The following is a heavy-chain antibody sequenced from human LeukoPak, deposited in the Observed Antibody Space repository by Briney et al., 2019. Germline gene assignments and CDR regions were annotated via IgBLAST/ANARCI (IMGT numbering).Heavy chain of an antibody. CDR3: ARGRSGNYFDY. CDR1: GFTFSTYW. J-gene: IGHJ4*02. V-gene: IGHV3-74*01. D-gene: IGHD1-26*01. Sequence: GGSLRLSCAASGFTFSTYWMHWVRQAPGKGLVWVSRLNPAGSVTTYADSVKGRFTISRDNAKNTLYLQMNSLRAEDTAVYYCARGRSGNYFDYWGQGTLVTVSS. CDR2: LNPAGSVT.